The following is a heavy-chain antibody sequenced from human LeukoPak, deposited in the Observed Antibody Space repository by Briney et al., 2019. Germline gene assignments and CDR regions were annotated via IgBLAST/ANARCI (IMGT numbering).Heavy chain of an antibody. Sequence: ASVKVSCKASGGTFSSYAISWVRQAPGQGLEWMGGIIPIFGTANYAQKFQGRVTITADESTSTAYMELSSLRSEDTAVYYCARDNGWGCSSTSCYYYMDVWGKGTTVTVSS. CDR2: IIPIFGTA. V-gene: IGHV1-69*13. J-gene: IGHJ6*03. CDR3: ARDNGWGCSSTSCYYYMDV. CDR1: GGTFSSYA. D-gene: IGHD2-2*01.